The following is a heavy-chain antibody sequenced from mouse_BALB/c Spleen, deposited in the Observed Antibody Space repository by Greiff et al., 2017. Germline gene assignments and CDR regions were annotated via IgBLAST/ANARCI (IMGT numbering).Heavy chain of an antibody. CDR3: ARGGNYVGYYAMDY. CDR1: GFTFSSFG. J-gene: IGHJ4*01. Sequence: EVMLVESGGGLVQPGGSRKLSCAASGFTFSSFGMHWVRQAPEKGLEWVAYISSGSSTIYYADTVKGRFTISRDNPKNTLFLQMTSLRSEDTAMYYCARGGNYVGYYAMDYWGQGTSVTVSS. CDR2: ISSGSSTI. V-gene: IGHV5-17*02. D-gene: IGHD2-1*01.